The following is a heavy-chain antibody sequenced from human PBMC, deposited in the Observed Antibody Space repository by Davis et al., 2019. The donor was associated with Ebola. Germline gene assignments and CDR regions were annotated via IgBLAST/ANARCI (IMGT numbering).Heavy chain of an antibody. D-gene: IGHD1-26*01. J-gene: IGHJ4*02. Sequence: SETLSLTCAVYGGSFSGYYWSWIRQPPGKGLEWIGEINHSGSTNYNPSLKSRVTISVDTSKNQFSLKLSSVTAADPAVYYCARAGGGSYIDYWGQGTLVTVSS. CDR2: INHSGST. CDR3: ARAGGGSYIDY. CDR1: GGSFSGYY. V-gene: IGHV4-34*01.